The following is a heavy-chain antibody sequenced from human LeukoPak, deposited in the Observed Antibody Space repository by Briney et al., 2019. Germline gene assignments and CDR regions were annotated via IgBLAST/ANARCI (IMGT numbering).Heavy chain of an antibody. CDR3: ARALVWSGYYWNFNY. V-gene: IGHV3-30*04. Sequence: PGGSLRLSCAASGFTFSSYAMHWVRQAPGKGLEWVAVISYDGSNKYYADSVKGRFTISRDNSKNTLYLQMNSLRAEGTAVYYCARALVWSGYYWNFNYWGQGTLVTVSS. CDR1: GFTFSSYA. D-gene: IGHD3-3*01. J-gene: IGHJ4*02. CDR2: ISYDGSNK.